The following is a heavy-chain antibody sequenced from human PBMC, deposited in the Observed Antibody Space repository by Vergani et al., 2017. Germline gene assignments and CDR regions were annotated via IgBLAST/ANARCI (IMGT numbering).Heavy chain of an antibody. D-gene: IGHD3-3*01. CDR1: GFSPSNARMG. CDR2: IFSNDEK. V-gene: IGHV2-26*01. CDR3: ARITIFVVVIIGFDY. Sequence: QVTLKESGPVLVKPTETLTLTCTVSGFSPSNARMGVSWIRQPPGKALEWLAHIFSNDEKSYSTSLKSRLTISKDTAKSQVVLTMTNMDPVDTATYYCARITIFVVVIIGFDYWGQGTLVTVSS. J-gene: IGHJ4*02.